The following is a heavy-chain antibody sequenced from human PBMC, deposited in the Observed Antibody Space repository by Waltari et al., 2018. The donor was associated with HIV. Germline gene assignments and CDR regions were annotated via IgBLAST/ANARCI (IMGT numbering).Heavy chain of an antibody. CDR2: IIPIFGTA. J-gene: IGHJ6*02. CDR3: ARVSCSSTSCYMGGYYYGMDV. Sequence: QVQLVQSGAEVKKPGSSVKVSCKASGGTFSSYAISWVRQAPGQGLEWMGGIIPIFGTANYAQKFQCRVTITADESTSTAYMELSSLRSEDTAVYYCARVSCSSTSCYMGGYYYGMDVWGQGTTVTVSS. D-gene: IGHD2-2*02. V-gene: IGHV1-69*01. CDR1: GGTFSSYA.